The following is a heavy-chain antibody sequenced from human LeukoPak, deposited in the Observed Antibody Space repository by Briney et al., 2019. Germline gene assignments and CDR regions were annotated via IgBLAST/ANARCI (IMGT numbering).Heavy chain of an antibody. Sequence: GGSLRLSCAASGFTLSSYTMYWVRQAPGRGLVWVARFTSDGNSMTYADFVKGRFTVSRDIAKNTLYLQMSSLRAEDTAVYYCARAQVGTPTDCWGQGTLVTVSS. J-gene: IGHJ4*02. V-gene: IGHV3-74*01. CDR1: GFTLSSYT. D-gene: IGHD1-26*01. CDR3: ARAQVGTPTDC. CDR2: FTSDGNSM.